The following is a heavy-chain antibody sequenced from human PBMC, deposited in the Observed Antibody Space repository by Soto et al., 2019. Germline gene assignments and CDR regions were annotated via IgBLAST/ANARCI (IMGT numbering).Heavy chain of an antibody. CDR2: ISGSGGST. D-gene: IGHD2-2*01. CDR1: GFTFSSYA. J-gene: IGHJ6*03. V-gene: IGHV3-23*01. CDR3: AKDAIYYSSTSCYMDV. Sequence: GGSLRLSCAASGFTFSSYAMSWVRQAPWKGLEWVSAISGSGGSTYYADSVKGRFTISRDNSKNTLYLQMNSLRAEDTAVYYCAKDAIYYSSTSCYMDVWGKGTTVTVSS.